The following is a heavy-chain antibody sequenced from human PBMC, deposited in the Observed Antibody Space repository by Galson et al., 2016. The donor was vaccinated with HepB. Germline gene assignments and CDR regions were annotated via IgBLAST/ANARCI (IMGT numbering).Heavy chain of an antibody. J-gene: IGHJ2*01. CDR3: ARSLSLLSSNWYFGR. D-gene: IGHD5/OR15-5a*01. Sequence: TLSLTCTVSGGSISDDNFYWNWIRQPAGRGLEWLGRVSSSGYTQYNPSLESRVTMSVDTPSNQFSLRLSSVAAADTAVYYCARSLSLLSSNWYFGRRGRGSLVTFSS. V-gene: IGHV4-61*02. CDR1: GGSISDDNFY. CDR2: VSSSGYT.